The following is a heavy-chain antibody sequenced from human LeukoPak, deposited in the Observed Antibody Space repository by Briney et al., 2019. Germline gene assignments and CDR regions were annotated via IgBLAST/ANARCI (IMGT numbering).Heavy chain of an antibody. Sequence: SETLSLTCTVSGGSISSYYWSWIRQPPGKGLEWIGYIYYSGSTNYNPSLKSRVTISVDTSKNQFSLKLSSVTAADTAVYYCARDGSTRASPYYYYYYMDVWGKGTTVTVSS. CDR3: ARDGSTRASPYYYYYYMDV. CDR1: GGSISSYY. D-gene: IGHD2-2*01. CDR2: IYYSGST. J-gene: IGHJ6*03. V-gene: IGHV4-59*01.